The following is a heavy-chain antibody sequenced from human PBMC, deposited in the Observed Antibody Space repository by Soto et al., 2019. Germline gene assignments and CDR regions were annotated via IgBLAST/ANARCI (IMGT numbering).Heavy chain of an antibody. CDR1: GDTFSSYA. CDR3: ARVRVLWFGESMGRRFDP. V-gene: IGHV1-69*01. D-gene: IGHD3-10*01. J-gene: IGHJ5*02. CDR2: IITIFSTA. Sequence: QVQLVQSGAEVKKPGSSVKVSCKASGDTFSSYAISWVRQAPGQGLEWMGGIITIFSTANYAQKFQGRVTITTDESTSTAYMELSSLRSEDTAVYYCARVRVLWFGESMGRRFDPWGQGTLVTVSS.